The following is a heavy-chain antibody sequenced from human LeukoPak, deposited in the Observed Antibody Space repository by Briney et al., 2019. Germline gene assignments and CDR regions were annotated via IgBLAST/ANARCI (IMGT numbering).Heavy chain of an antibody. Sequence: ASVKVSCKASGYTFTSYYMHWVRQAPGQGLEWMGIINPSGGSTSYAQKFQGRVTMTRDMSTSTVYMELNSLRSEDTAVYYCAATYSSGWGMDVWGKGTTVTVSS. J-gene: IGHJ6*03. D-gene: IGHD6-19*01. CDR1: GYTFTSYY. CDR2: INPSGGST. V-gene: IGHV1-46*01. CDR3: AATYSSGWGMDV.